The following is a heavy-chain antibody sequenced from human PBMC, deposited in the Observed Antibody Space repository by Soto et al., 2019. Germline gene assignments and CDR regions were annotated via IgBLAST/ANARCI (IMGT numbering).Heavy chain of an antibody. V-gene: IGHV3-48*03. CDR2: IHNSRGTT. D-gene: IGHD3-22*01. J-gene: IGHJ4*02. Sequence: PWGSLRLSCAASGVTVSSYEMRWVCQAPGKGLEWVSFIHNSRGTTYYADSVKGRFTISRDNAQNSLYLQMSSLRAEDTAVYYCATSLSGYYYSYWGQGTLVTVSS. CDR1: GVTVSSYE. CDR3: ATSLSGYYYSY.